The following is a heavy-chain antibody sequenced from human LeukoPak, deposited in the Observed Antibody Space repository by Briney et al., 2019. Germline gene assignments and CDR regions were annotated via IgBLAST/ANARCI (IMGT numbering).Heavy chain of an antibody. J-gene: IGHJ4*02. CDR3: AASLWFGIYPDY. CDR1: GNSISSGYY. CDR2: FNHSWGA. D-gene: IGHD3-10*01. Sequence: PSETLSLTCTVSGNSISSGYYWGWIRQPPGKGLEWIGEFNHSWGAKYNPSLKSRATISVDTSKNHLSLSLNSVTAADTAVYYCAASLWFGIYPDYWGQGSLVTVSS. V-gene: IGHV4-38-2*02.